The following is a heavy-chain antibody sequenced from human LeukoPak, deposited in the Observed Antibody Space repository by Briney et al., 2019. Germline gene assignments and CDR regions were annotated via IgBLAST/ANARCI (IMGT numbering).Heavy chain of an antibody. CDR2: IFYTGDT. CDR1: GGFISGYY. CDR3: ARAYRLTSPRGFDP. Sequence: PSETLSLTCTVSGGFISGYYWNWIRQSPGKGLEWIGYIFYTGDTDYNPSLRSRVTMSVDRSNNRFSLQLASVTTADSAFYYCARAYRLTSPRGFDP. D-gene: IGHD3-16*02. V-gene: IGHV4-59*01. J-gene: IGHJ5*02.